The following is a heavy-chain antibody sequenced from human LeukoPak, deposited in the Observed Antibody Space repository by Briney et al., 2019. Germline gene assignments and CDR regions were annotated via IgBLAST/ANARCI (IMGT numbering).Heavy chain of an antibody. CDR2: IYYSGGT. Sequence: PSETLSLTCTVSGGSIGSDYWSWIRQPPGKGLEWIGYIYYSGGTNYNPSLKSRVTMSVDTSKNQFSLNMNSVTAADTAVYYCASSRRDGYNYNWHSDLWGRGTLVTVSS. D-gene: IGHD5-24*01. V-gene: IGHV4-59*01. CDR1: GGSIGSDY. CDR3: ASSRRDGYNYNWHSDL. J-gene: IGHJ2*01.